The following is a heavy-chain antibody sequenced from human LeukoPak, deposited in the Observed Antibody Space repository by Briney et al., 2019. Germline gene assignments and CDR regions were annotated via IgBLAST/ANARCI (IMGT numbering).Heavy chain of an antibody. J-gene: IGHJ4*02. D-gene: IGHD6-13*01. CDR3: ARGFGIAAAGSYFDY. CDR1: GASFSDYY. CDR2: IFHSGTT. Sequence: SETLSLTCAVYGASFSDYYWSWIRQSPGKGLEWIGEIFHSGTTNYNPSLKSRVTMSVDTSKDHFSLKLSSVTAADTAVYYCARGFGIAAAGSYFDYWGQGTLVTVSS. V-gene: IGHV4-34*01.